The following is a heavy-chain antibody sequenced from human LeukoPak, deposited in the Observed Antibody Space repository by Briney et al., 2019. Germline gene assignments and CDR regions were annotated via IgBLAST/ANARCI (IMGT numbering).Heavy chain of an antibody. CDR3: AKAPSEVGYSSSWPRYNWFDP. J-gene: IGHJ5*02. CDR2: ISYDGSNK. D-gene: IGHD6-13*01. Sequence: GGSLRLSCAASGFTFSSYGMHWVRQAPGKGLEWVAVISYDGSNKYYVDSVKGRFTISRDNSKNTLYMQMNSLRAEDTAVYYCAKAPSEVGYSSSWPRYNWFDPWGQGTLVTVSS. CDR1: GFTFSSYG. V-gene: IGHV3-30*18.